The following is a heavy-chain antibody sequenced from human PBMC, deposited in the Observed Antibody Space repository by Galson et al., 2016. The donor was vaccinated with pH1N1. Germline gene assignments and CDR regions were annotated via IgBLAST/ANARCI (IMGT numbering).Heavy chain of an antibody. V-gene: IGHV3-7*01. CDR1: GFTFSRYW. J-gene: IGHJ4*02. CDR2: IKEDGSAI. D-gene: IGHD2-8*02. Sequence: SLRLSCAASGFTFSRYWMHWVRQAPGKGLEWVANIKEDGSAIYYVDSVKGRFTISRDNARVSLYLQMNNLRAEDTAVYYCARFTGGAWGQGTLVTVSS. CDR3: ARFTGGA.